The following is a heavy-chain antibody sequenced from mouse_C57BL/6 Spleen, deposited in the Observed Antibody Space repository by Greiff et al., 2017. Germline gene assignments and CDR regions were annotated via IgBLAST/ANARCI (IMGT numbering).Heavy chain of an antibody. J-gene: IGHJ1*03. D-gene: IGHD4-1*01. V-gene: IGHV5-17*01. CDR2: ISSGSSTI. Sequence: DVKLVESGGGLVKPGGSLKLSCAASGFTFSDYGMHWVRQAPEKGLEWVAYISSGSSTIYYADTVKGRFTITRDNAKNTLFLQMTSLMSEDTAMYYCKTGGYFDVWGTGTTVTVSS. CDR1: GFTFSDYG. CDR3: KTGGYFDV.